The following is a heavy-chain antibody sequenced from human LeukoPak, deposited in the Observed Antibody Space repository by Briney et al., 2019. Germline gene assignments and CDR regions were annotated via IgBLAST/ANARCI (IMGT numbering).Heavy chain of an antibody. Sequence: PGGSLRLSCAASGFTFSTYWMSWVRQAPGKGLEWVANIKQDGSEKYYADSVKGRFTISRDNSKNTLYLQMNSLRAEDTAVYYCAKGRGYRDWIGYWGQGTLVTVSS. CDR1: GFTFSTYW. CDR3: AKGRGYRDWIGY. D-gene: IGHD5-12*01. V-gene: IGHV3-7*01. J-gene: IGHJ4*02. CDR2: IKQDGSEK.